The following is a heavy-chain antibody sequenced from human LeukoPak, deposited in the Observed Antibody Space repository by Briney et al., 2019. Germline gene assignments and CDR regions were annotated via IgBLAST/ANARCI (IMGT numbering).Heavy chain of an antibody. V-gene: IGHV3-64*01. CDR2: ISSDGGST. D-gene: IGHD6-19*01. Sequence: GGSLRLSCAASGFTFRTHVMHWVRQAPGKGLEYVSAISSDGGSTHYAKSVQGRFTISRDNSENTLYLQMGSLSGEDMAVYYCVSGSGWEPDFWGQGTLVTVSS. CDR1: GFTFRTHV. CDR3: VSGSGWEPDF. J-gene: IGHJ4*02.